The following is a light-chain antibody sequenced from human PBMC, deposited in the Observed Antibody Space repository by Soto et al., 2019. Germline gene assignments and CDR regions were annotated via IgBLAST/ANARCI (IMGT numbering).Light chain of an antibody. CDR3: QQFNGYPLT. J-gene: IGKJ4*01. V-gene: IGKV1-9*01. CDR2: GAS. CDR1: QAISSY. Sequence: DIQLTQSPSFLSASVGDRVTITCRASQAISSYLAWYQQKPGKPPKLLIYGASTLQSDVPSRFSGSGSGTEFTLTVSSLQAEDSATYYCQQFNGYPLTFGGGTKVDIK.